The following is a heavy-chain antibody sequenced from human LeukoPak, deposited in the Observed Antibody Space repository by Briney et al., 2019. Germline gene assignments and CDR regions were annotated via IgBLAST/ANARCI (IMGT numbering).Heavy chain of an antibody. J-gene: IGHJ4*02. Sequence: VASVKVSCKASGYTFTNYGITWVRQAPGQGLEWMGWINTYNGNTNYAQRLQGRVTMTTDTSTSTAYMELRSLRSDDTAVYYCASRPHYYGSGSYPYWGQGTLVTVSS. CDR3: ASRPHYYGSGSYPY. CDR1: GYTFTNYG. D-gene: IGHD3-10*01. CDR2: INTYNGNT. V-gene: IGHV1-18*01.